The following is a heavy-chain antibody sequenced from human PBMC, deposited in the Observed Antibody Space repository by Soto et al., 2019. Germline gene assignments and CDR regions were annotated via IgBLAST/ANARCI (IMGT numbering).Heavy chain of an antibody. D-gene: IGHD3-3*01. V-gene: IGHV4-4*02. J-gene: IGHJ4*02. CDR1: GGSISSSNW. CDR2: IYHSGST. Sequence: SETLSLTCAVSGGSISSSNWWSWVRQPPGKGLEWIGEIYHSGSTNYNPSLKSRVTISVDKSKNQFSLKLSSVTAADTAVYYCARGNKSGFSFGVVTVYYFDYWGQGTLVTVSS. CDR3: ARGNKSGFSFGVVTVYYFDY.